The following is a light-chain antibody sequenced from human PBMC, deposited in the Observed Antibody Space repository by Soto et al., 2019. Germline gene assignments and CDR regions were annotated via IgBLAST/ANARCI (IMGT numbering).Light chain of an antibody. Sequence: ENVLTQSPGTLSLSPGERATLSCRASQSVGTYLAWYQQKPGQAPRLLIYDASNRAAGIPARFSGSGSGTDFTLTITSLEPEDFAFYYCHQRQRWPRTFGQGTKVDIK. CDR2: DAS. CDR3: HQRQRWPRT. CDR1: QSVGTY. V-gene: IGKV3-11*01. J-gene: IGKJ1*01.